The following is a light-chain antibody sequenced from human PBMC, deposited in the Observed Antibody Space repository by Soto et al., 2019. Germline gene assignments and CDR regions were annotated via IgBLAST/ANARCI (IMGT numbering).Light chain of an antibody. CDR2: GAS. J-gene: IGKJ1*01. CDR1: QSVSSK. CDR3: QQYGSSGT. V-gene: IGKV3-20*01. Sequence: ETVMTQSPATLSVSPGERATLSFRASQSVSSKLAWYQQKPGQAPRLLIYGASNRATGIPDRFSGSGSGTDFTLTISRLEPEDFAVYYCQQYGSSGTFGQGTKVDIK.